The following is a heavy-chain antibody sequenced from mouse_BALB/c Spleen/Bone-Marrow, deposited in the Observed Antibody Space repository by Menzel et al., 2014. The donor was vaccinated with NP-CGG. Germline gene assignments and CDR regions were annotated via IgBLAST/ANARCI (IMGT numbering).Heavy chain of an antibody. V-gene: IGHV1-5*01. CDR1: GYTFTSYW. J-gene: IGHJ4*01. CDR3: TGYVRRYYYAMDY. Sequence: EVMLVESGTVLARPGASVKMSCKASGYTFTSYWMHWVKQRPGQGLEWIGAIYPGNSDTSYNQKFKGKAKLTAVTSTSTACMELSSLTNEDSAVYYCTGYVRRYYYAMDYWGQGTSVTVSS. CDR2: IYPGNSDT. D-gene: IGHD2-14*01.